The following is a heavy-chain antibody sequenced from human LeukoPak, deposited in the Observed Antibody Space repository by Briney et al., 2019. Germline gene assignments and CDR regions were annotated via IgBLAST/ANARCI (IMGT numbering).Heavy chain of an antibody. Sequence: GGSLRLSYAASGFTFSSYAMHWVRQAPGKGLEWVSVIYSGGSTYYADSVKGRFTISRDNSKNTLYLQMNSLRAEDTAVYYCARSRPISYSSSWYYFDYWGQGTLVTVSS. CDR1: GFTFSSYA. CDR3: ARSRPISYSSSWYYFDY. V-gene: IGHV3-53*01. CDR2: IYSGGST. D-gene: IGHD6-13*01. J-gene: IGHJ4*02.